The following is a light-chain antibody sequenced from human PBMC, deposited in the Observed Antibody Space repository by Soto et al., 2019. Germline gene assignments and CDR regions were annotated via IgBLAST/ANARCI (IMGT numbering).Light chain of an antibody. V-gene: IGKV3-11*01. CDR1: QSVSSY. CDR3: QHRRNWPWT. Sequence: EIVLTQSPATLSLSPGERATLSCRASQSVSSYLAWYQQKPGQAPRLLIYDAFNRATGIPARFSGSGSGTDFTLTTSSLEPEDFVVYYCQHRRNWPWTFGQGTKVDIK. J-gene: IGKJ1*01. CDR2: DAF.